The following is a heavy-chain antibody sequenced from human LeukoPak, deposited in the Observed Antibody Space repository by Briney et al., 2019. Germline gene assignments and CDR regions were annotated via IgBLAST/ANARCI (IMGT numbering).Heavy chain of an antibody. V-gene: IGHV4-39*01. CDR2: IYYSGST. J-gene: IGHJ5*02. CDR3: ARRTVTTVGNWFDP. CDR1: GGSISSSSYY. Sequence: SETLSLTCTVSGGSISSSSYYWGWIRQPPGKGLEWIGSIYYSGSTYYNPSLKSRVTISVDTSKNQFSLKLSSVTAADTAVYYCARRTVTTVGNWFDPWGQGTLVTVSS. D-gene: IGHD4-17*01.